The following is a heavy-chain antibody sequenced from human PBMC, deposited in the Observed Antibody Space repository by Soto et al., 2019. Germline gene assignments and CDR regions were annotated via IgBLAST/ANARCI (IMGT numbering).Heavy chain of an antibody. CDR1: GGTFSSYA. J-gene: IGHJ5*02. Sequence: ASVKVSCKASGGTFSSYAISWVRQAPGQGLEWMGGIIPIFGTANYAQKFQGRVTITADESTSTAYMELSSLRSEDTAVYYCARVILDTAMVGPVPPYRFDPWGQGTLVTVSS. V-gene: IGHV1-69*13. D-gene: IGHD5-18*01. CDR2: IIPIFGTA. CDR3: ARVILDTAMVGPVPPYRFDP.